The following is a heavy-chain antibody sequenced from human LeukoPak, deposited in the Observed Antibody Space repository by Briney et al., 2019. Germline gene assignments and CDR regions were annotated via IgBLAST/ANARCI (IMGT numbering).Heavy chain of an antibody. J-gene: IGHJ6*03. CDR3: ARDRADYYYYMDV. Sequence: GGSLRLSCAASGFTFSNYWMYWVRQAPGKGLVWVSRINADGSGTSYADSVKGRFTISRDNARNTLYLQMNSLRAEDTAVYYCARDRADYYYYMDVWGKGTTVTVSS. V-gene: IGHV3-74*01. CDR1: GFTFSNYW. CDR2: INADGSGT.